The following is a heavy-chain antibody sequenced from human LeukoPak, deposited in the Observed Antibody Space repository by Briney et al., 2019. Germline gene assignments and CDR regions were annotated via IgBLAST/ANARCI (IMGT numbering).Heavy chain of an antibody. J-gene: IGHJ6*02. V-gene: IGHV3-7*03. CDR2: INHNGNVN. D-gene: IGHD3-16*01. Sequence: GGSLRLSCAASGFTFSSYWMNWARQAAGKGLEWVASINHNGNVNYYVDSVKGRFTISRDNAKNSLYLQMSNLRAEDTAVYFCARGGGLDVWGQGATVTVSS. CDR1: GFTFSSYW. CDR3: ARGGGLDV.